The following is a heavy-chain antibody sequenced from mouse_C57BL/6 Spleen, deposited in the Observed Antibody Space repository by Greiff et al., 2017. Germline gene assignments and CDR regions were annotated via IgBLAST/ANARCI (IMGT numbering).Heavy chain of an antibody. CDR2: IYPGSGNT. D-gene: IGHD1-1*01. Sequence: VQRVESGAELVRPGASVKLSCKASGYTFTDYYINWVKQRPGQGLEWIARIYPGSGNTYYNEKFKGKATLTAEKSSSTAYMQLSSLTSEYSAVYFCARRGYGSYYAMDYWGQGTSVTVSS. J-gene: IGHJ4*01. CDR3: ARRGYGSYYAMDY. CDR1: GYTFTDYY. V-gene: IGHV1-76*01.